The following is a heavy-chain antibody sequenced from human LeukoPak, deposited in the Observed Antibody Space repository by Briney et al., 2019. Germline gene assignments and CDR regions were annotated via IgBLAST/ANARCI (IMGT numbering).Heavy chain of an antibody. D-gene: IGHD2-21*02. Sequence: ASVKVSCKASGYTFTGYNIHWMRQAPGQGLEWMGWINPNGGGTNYAQNFQGRVTMTRDTSITTVYMEVSGLRSDDTAVYYCARAVRVTTDFDCWGQGTLVTVSS. V-gene: IGHV1-2*02. CDR2: INPNGGGT. CDR1: GYTFTGYN. CDR3: ARAVRVTTDFDC. J-gene: IGHJ4*02.